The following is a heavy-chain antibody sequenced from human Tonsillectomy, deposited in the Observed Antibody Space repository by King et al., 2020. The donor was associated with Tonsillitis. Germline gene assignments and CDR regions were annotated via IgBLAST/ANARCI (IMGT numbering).Heavy chain of an antibody. V-gene: IGHV3-11*01. Sequence: VQLVESGGGLVKPGGSLRLSCAASGFTFSDYYMSWIRQAPGKGLEWVSYISNSNMYSADSLKGRFTISRDNAKNSLYLQMNSLRAEDTAVYYCARDYPYDQSPFDYWGQGTLVTVSS. CDR3: ARDYPYDQSPFDY. J-gene: IGHJ4*02. D-gene: IGHD2-2*01. CDR1: GFTFSDYY. CDR2: ISNSNM.